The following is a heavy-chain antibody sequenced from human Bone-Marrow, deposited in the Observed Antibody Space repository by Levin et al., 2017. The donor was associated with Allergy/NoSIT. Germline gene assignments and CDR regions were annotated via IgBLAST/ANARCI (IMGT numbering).Heavy chain of an antibody. V-gene: IGHV1-18*04. J-gene: IGHJ4*02. CDR1: GYTFNGYY. CDR2: ISAYNGKT. Sequence: GESLKISCKASGYTFNGYYITWVRQAPGQGLEWMGWISAYNGKTKYTQNFQDRVTMTMDTSTSTVYMELRSLRSDDTAVYYCARVTEYYVSGTHYPSYFDYWGQGTLVTVSS. CDR3: ARVTEYYVSGTHYPSYFDY. D-gene: IGHD3-10*01.